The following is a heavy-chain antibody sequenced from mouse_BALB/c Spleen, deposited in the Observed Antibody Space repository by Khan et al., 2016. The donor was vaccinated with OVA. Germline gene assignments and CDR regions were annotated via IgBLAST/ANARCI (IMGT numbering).Heavy chain of an antibody. CDR1: GFTFSTYG. Sequence: EVQLQESGGDLVKPGGSLKLSCAASGFTFSTYGMSWVRQTPDKRLEWVATISSGGSYTYYPDSVKGRFTISRDNAKNTLYLKMSSLKSEDIAMYYCTRLAYYYDSEGFAYWGQGTLVTVST. J-gene: IGHJ3*01. V-gene: IGHV5-6*01. CDR3: TRLAYYYDSEGFAY. D-gene: IGHD1-1*01. CDR2: ISSGGSYT.